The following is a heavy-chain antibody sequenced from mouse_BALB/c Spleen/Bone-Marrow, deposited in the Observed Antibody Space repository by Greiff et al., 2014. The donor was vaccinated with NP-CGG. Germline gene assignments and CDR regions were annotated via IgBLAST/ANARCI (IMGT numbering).Heavy chain of an antibody. J-gene: IGHJ3*01. V-gene: IGHV14-3*02. CDR1: GFNIKDTY. D-gene: IGHD1-1*01. Sequence: VQLQQPGAELVKPGASVKLSCTASGFNIKDTYMHWGKQRLDQGLGGIGRIDPANGNTKYDPKFQGKATITADTSSNTAYLQLSSLTSEDTAVYYCAAYYYGSSQFAYWGQGTLVTVSA. CDR2: IDPANGNT. CDR3: AAYYYGSSQFAY.